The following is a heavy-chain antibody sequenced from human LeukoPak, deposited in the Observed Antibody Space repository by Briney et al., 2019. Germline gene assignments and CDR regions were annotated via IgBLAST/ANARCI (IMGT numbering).Heavy chain of an antibody. CDR1: GYTFTGYY. V-gene: IGHV1-2*02. J-gene: IGHJ6*03. CDR2: INPNSGGT. Sequence: ASVKVSCKASGYTFTGYYMHWVRQAPGQGLEWMGWINPNSGGTNYAQKFQGRVTMTRDTSISTAYMELSRLRSDDTVVYYCARDAYYYYYMDVWGKGTTVTVSS. CDR3: ARDAYYYYYMDV.